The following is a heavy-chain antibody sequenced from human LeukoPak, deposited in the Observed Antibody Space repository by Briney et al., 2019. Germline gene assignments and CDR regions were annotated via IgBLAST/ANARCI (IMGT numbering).Heavy chain of an antibody. V-gene: IGHV1-69*05. D-gene: IGHD6-13*01. CDR2: IIPIFGTA. CDR1: GGTFSSYA. CDR3: AIILRQQLVQSDY. Sequence: SVKVSCKASGGTFSSYAISWVRQAPGQGLEWMGRIIPIFGTANYAQKFQGRVTITTDESTSTAYMELSSLRSEDTAVYYCAIILRQQLVQSDYWGKGTLVTVSP. J-gene: IGHJ4*02.